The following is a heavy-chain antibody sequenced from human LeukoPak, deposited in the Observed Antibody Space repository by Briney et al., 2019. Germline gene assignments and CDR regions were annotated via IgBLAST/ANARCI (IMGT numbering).Heavy chain of an antibody. J-gene: IGHJ4*02. V-gene: IGHV3-30*18. CDR3: VKNDGWFHLAQ. Sequence: QTGGSLRLSCAASGLTFSSFGMHWVRQAPGKGLEWVALISYDGTGKYYADSVKGRFTISRDKSKNTLYLQMNSLRVGDTAVYYCVKNDGWFHLAQWGQGTLVTVSS. CDR2: ISYDGTGK. CDR1: GLTFSSFG. D-gene: IGHD6-19*01.